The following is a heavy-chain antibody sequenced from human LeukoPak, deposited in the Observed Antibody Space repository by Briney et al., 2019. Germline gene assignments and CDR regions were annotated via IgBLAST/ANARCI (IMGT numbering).Heavy chain of an antibody. CDR1: GFTFSSYG. CDR2: ISYDGSNK. J-gene: IGHJ6*02. V-gene: IGHV3-30*18. Sequence: PGRSLRLSCAASGFTFSSYGMHWVRQAPGKGLEWVAVISYDGSNKYYADSVKGRFTISRDNSENTLYLQMNSLRAEDTAVYYCAKPLYCSSTSCYWANYYYYGMDVWGQGTTVTVSS. D-gene: IGHD2-2*01. CDR3: AKPLYCSSTSCYWANYYYYGMDV.